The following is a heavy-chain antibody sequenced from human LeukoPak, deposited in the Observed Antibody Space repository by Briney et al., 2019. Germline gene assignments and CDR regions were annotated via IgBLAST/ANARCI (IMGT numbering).Heavy chain of an antibody. J-gene: IGHJ4*02. V-gene: IGHV3-48*01. D-gene: IGHD4-11*01. CDR2: ISSSSSTI. CDR1: GFTFSSYS. Sequence: GGSLRLSCAASGFTFSSYSMNWVRQAPGKGLEWISYISSSSSTIYYADSVKGRFTISRDNAKNSLYLQMNSLRAEDTAVYYCASSILHDYSNTGSDYWGQGTLVTVSS. CDR3: ASSILHDYSNTGSDY.